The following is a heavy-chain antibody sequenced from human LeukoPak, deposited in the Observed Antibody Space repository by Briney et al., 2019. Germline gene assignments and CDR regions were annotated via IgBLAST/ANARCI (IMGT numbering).Heavy chain of an antibody. V-gene: IGHV3-66*02. J-gene: IGHJ4*02. CDR3: ARDLGYGDYESFDY. Sequence: GGSLRLSCAASGFTVSSNYMSWVRQAPGKGLGWVSVIYSGGSTYYADSVKGRFTISRDNSKNTLYLQMNSLRAEDTAVYYCARDLGYGDYESFDYWGQGTLVTVSS. CDR1: GFTVSSNY. D-gene: IGHD4-17*01. CDR2: IYSGGST.